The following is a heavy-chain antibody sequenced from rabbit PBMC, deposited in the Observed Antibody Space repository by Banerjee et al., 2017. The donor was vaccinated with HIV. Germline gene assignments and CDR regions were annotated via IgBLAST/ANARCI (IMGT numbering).Heavy chain of an antibody. V-gene: IGHV1S40*01. CDR1: GLDFSSYW. Sequence: QSLEESGGDLVKPGASLTLTCKASGLDFSSYWMYWVRQAPGKGPEWIACIYNGDGSTYYANWAKGRFTISKTSSTTVTLQMTSLTAADTATYFCARYDKSTGWYFKLWGQGTLVTVS. CDR2: IYNGDGST. CDR3: ARYDKSTGWYFKL. J-gene: IGHJ4*01. D-gene: IGHD7-1*01.